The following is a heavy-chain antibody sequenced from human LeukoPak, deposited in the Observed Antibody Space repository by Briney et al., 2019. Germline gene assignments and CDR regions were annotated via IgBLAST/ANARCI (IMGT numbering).Heavy chain of an antibody. CDR3: ARDVGTSGWHTFDY. D-gene: IGHD6-19*01. V-gene: IGHV6-1*01. J-gene: IGHJ4*02. CDR1: GESVSSKNGA. CDR2: TYYRSKWYT. Sequence: PSQTLSVNCDISGESVSSKNGAWNWIRQSPSRGLEWLGRTYYRSKWYTDYAVSMNGRITISPDTSKNQFSLQLNSVTPDDTAVYYCARDVGTSGWHTFDYWGQGTLVTVSS.